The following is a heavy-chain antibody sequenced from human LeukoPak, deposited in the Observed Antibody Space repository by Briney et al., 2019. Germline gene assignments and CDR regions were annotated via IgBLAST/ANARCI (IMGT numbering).Heavy chain of an antibody. Sequence: GGSLRLSCAASGFTFSHYAMHWVRQAPGKGLEWVAGISFDGNGKYNADSVKGRFTISRDNSKNTLYLLMNSLRSEDTAVYYCARDSASGYNGYHYSYFDNWGQGTLVTVSS. V-gene: IGHV3-30*04. CDR2: ISFDGNGK. CDR1: GFTFSHYA. D-gene: IGHD5-12*01. CDR3: ARDSASGYNGYHYSYFDN. J-gene: IGHJ4*02.